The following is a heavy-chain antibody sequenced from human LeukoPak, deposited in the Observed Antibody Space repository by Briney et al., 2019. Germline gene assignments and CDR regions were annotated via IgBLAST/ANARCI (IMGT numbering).Heavy chain of an antibody. V-gene: IGHV1-69*13. CDR3: ATSDPPAGYSRGTPLFDY. D-gene: IGHD5-18*01. CDR2: IIPIFGTA. J-gene: IGHJ4*02. CDR1: GGTLSSYA. Sequence: GASVKVSCKASGGTLSSYAISWVRQAPGQGLEWMGGIIPIFGTANYAQKFQGRVTITADESTSTAYMELSSLRSEDTAVYYCATSDPPAGYSRGTPLFDYWGQGTLVTVSS.